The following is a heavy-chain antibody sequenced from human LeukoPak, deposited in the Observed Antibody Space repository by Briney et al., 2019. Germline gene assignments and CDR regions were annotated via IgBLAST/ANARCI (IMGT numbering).Heavy chain of an antibody. CDR3: ARRGDCNIGTCYYFDY. Sequence: GGSLRLSCAASGFTFSSYGMHWVRQAPGQRLEWVAHISYDGSDKYYTDSVTGRFTISRDNSKNTLFLQMNSLRAEDTAVYYCARRGDCNIGTCYYFDYWGQGTQVTASS. CDR1: GFTFSSYG. V-gene: IGHV3-30*03. CDR2: ISYDGSDK. D-gene: IGHD2/OR15-2a*01. J-gene: IGHJ4*02.